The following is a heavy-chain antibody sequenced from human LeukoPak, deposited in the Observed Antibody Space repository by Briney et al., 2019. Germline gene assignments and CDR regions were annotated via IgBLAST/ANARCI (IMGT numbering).Heavy chain of an antibody. CDR1: GFTFSSYE. D-gene: IGHD5-24*01. J-gene: IGHJ4*02. CDR2: ISSSGSTI. Sequence: PGGALRLSCAASGFTFSSYEMNWVRQAPGKGLEWVSYISSSGSTIYYADSVKGRFTISRDNAKNSLYLQMNSLRAEDTAVYYCPRDGYNFFHWGQGTLVTVSS. V-gene: IGHV3-48*03. CDR3: PRDGYNFFH.